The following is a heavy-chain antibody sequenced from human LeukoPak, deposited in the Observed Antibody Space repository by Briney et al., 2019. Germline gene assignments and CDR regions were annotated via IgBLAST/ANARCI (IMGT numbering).Heavy chain of an antibody. D-gene: IGHD5-18*01. V-gene: IGHV3-21*01. J-gene: IGHJ3*02. CDR2: ISSSSSYI. Sequence: GGSLRLSRAASGFTFSSYSMNWVRQAPGKGLEWVSSISSSSSYIYYADSVQGRVTISRDNAKNSLYLQMNSLRAEDTAVYYCARSMDTAMRDDAFDIWGQGTMVTVSS. CDR3: ARSMDTAMRDDAFDI. CDR1: GFTFSSYS.